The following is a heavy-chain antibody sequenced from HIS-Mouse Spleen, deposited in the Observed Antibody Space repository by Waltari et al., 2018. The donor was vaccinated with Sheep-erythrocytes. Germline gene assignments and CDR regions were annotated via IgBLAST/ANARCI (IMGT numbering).Heavy chain of an antibody. Sequence: EVQLVESGGGLVKPGGSLRLSCAASGFTFSSYSMNWVRQAPGKGLEWVSYISSSSYIYYADSVRGRFTISRDNAKNSLYLQMNSLRAEDTAVYYCARVASGATFDYWGQGTLVTVSS. D-gene: IGHD1-26*01. CDR1: GFTFSSYS. J-gene: IGHJ4*02. V-gene: IGHV3-21*01. CDR3: ARVASGATFDY. CDR2: ISSSSYI.